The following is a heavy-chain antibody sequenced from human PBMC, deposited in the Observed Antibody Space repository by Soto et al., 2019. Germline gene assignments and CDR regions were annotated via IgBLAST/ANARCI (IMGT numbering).Heavy chain of an antibody. CDR2: ISHGATSE. D-gene: IGHD2-21*02. J-gene: IGHJ6*02. Sequence: QVQLVESGGGVVQPGSSLTLSCAASAFSLSSYGFHWVRQSPGKGLEWVAFISHGATSEHYIDSVKGRFNISRDNAKNKWYIQMTSLRGEDTAVYYCARESDCPRDNKSYGMDVWGQGTRVTVSS. CDR3: ARESDCPRDNKSYGMDV. V-gene: IGHV3-30*03. CDR1: AFSLSSYG.